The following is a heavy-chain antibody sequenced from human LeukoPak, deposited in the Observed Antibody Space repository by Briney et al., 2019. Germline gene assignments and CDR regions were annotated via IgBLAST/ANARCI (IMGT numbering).Heavy chain of an antibody. D-gene: IGHD2-21*02. V-gene: IGHV3-30*18. CDR1: GFTFSSYG. J-gene: IGHJ4*02. CDR3: AKGPVTAVPYYFDY. CDR2: ISYDGSNK. Sequence: PGRSLRLSCAASGFTFSSYGMHWVRQAPGKGLEWVAVISYDGSNKYYADSVKGRFTISRDNSKNTLYLQMNSLRAEDTAVYCCAKGPVTAVPYYFDYWGQGTLVTVSS.